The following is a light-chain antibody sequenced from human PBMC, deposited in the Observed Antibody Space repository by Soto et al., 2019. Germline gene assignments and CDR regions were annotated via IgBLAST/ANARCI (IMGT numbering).Light chain of an antibody. Sequence: VLTQSPATLSLSPGERATLSCRSSESLLYSDGNTYFYWFHQRPGQSPRRLIYKVSNRDSGVPDRFSGSGSDTDFTLQISRVEAEDVGVYYCMQGTHWPHTFGQGTKLEIK. V-gene: IGKV2-30*01. J-gene: IGKJ2*01. CDR3: MQGTHWPHT. CDR2: KVS. CDR1: ESLLYSDGNTY.